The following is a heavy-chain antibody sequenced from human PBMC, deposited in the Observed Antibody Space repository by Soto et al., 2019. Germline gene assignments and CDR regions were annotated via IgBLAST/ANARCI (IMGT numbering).Heavy chain of an antibody. J-gene: IGHJ6*02. CDR3: ASVTRTCISTSCYRYYYGMDV. CDR2: IYYSGNT. CDR1: GGSIRSSIYY. V-gene: IGHV4-39*02. Sequence: SETLSLTCTVSGGSIRSSIYYWGWIRQPPGKGLEWIGTIYYSGNTYYSPSLKSRVTISVDTSKNHFSLKLSSVPAADTAVYYCASVTRTCISTSCYRYYYGMDVWGQGTTVTVSS. D-gene: IGHD2-2*02.